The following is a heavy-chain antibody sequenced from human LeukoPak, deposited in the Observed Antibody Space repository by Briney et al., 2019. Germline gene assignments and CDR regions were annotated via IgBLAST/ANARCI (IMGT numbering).Heavy chain of an antibody. CDR1: GYTFTSYY. CDR3: ASTPKLQYYYDSSGYS. CDR2: INPSGGST. D-gene: IGHD3-22*01. Sequence: EASVKVSCKASGYTFTSYYMHWVRQAPGQGLEWMGIINPSGGSTSYAQKFQGRVTMTRDMSTSTVYMELSSLRSEDTAVYYCASTPKLQYYYDSSGYSWGQGTLVTVSS. J-gene: IGHJ4*02. V-gene: IGHV1-46*01.